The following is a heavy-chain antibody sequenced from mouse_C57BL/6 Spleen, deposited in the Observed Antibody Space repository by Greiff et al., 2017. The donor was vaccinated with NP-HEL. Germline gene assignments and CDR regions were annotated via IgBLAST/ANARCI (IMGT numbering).Heavy chain of an antibody. CDR1: GYAFTNYL. D-gene: IGHD1-1*01. Sequence: VKLMESGAELVRPGTSVKVSCKASGYAFTNYLIEWVKQRPGQGLEWIGVINPGSGGTNYNEKFKGKATLTADKSSSTAYMQRSSLTSEDSAVYFCARDYYGSSYYFDYWGQGTTLTVSS. CDR3: ARDYYGSSYYFDY. CDR2: INPGSGGT. V-gene: IGHV1-54*01. J-gene: IGHJ2*01.